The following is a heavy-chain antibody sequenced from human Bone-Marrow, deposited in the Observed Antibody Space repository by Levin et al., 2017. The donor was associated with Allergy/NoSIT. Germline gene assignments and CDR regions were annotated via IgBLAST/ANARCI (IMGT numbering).Heavy chain of an antibody. CDR1: GFTFSDFF. CDR2: ISESGSIQ. J-gene: IGHJ3*02. V-gene: IGHV3-11*01. Sequence: PGGSLRLSCAATGFTFSDFFMSWVRQIPGKGLEWAAHISESGSIQYYADSVRGRFTISRDNAKTSLYLQMDSLRAEDTAVYYCVRKPHGYGFDIWGQGIMVTVSS. CDR3: VRKPHGYGFDI. D-gene: IGHD3-22*01.